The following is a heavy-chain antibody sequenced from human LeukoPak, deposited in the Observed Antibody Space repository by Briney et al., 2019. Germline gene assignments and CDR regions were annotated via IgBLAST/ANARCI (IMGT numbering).Heavy chain of an antibody. D-gene: IGHD3-22*01. J-gene: IGHJ4*02. V-gene: IGHV3-30-3*01. CDR2: ISYDGSIK. CDR1: GFTFSTYA. CDR3: ARDMTVVVITTGGFDY. Sequence: PGGSLRLSCAASGFTFSTYAMHWVRQAPGKGLEWVAVISYDGSIKYYADSVKGRSTISRDNSKNTLYLQMNSPRAEDTAVYYCARDMTVVVITTGGFDYWGQGALVTVSS.